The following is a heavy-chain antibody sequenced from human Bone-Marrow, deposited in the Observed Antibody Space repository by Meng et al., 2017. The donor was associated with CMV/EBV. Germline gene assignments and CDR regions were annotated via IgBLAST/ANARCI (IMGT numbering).Heavy chain of an antibody. D-gene: IGHD6-6*01. CDR3: ARAGSSSVDGMDV. J-gene: IGHJ6*02. CDR2: INPSGGST. V-gene: IGHV1-46*01. Sequence: SVKVSCKASGYTFTSYYMHWVRQAPGQGLEWMGIINPSGGSTSYAQKFQGRVTMTRDTSTSTVYMELSSLRSEDTAVYHCARAGSSSVDGMDVWGQGTTVTVSS. CDR1: GYTFTSYY.